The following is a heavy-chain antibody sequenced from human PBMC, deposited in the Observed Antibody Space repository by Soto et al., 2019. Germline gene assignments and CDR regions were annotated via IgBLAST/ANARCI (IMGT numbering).Heavy chain of an antibody. CDR1: GFTFSDFA. V-gene: IGHV3-23*01. CDR2: ASGSGSGT. Sequence: VGSLRLSCAASGFTFSDFAMAWVRQAPGKGLEWVSSASGSGSGTYYADSVKGRFTISRDNSKNTLFLHMTNLRAGDTALYFCAKGRPGVAAAPDYWGQGTLVTVSS. D-gene: IGHD2-21*01. J-gene: IGHJ4*02. CDR3: AKGRPGVAAAPDY.